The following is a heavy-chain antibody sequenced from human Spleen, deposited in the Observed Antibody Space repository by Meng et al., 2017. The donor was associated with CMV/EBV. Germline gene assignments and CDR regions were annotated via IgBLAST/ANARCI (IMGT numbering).Heavy chain of an antibody. CDR1: SYA. D-gene: IGHD2-2*01. CDR2: IIPIFGTA. V-gene: IGHV1-69*05. J-gene: IGHJ5*02. Sequence: SYAIRWVRQAPGQGLEWMGGIIPIFGTANYAQKFQGRVTITTDESTSTAYMELSSLRSEDTAVYYCARGGGCSSTSCYYREDWFDPWGQGTLVTVSS. CDR3: ARGGGCSSTSCYYREDWFDP.